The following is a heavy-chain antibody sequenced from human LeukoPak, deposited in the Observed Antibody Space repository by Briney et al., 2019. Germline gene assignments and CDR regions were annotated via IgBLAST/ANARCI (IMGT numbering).Heavy chain of an antibody. CDR3: ASGAVAGLAY. J-gene: IGHJ4*02. Sequence: SQTLSLTCAISGDSVSSNSAAWNWIRHSPSRCLEWLGSTYYRSKSYNDYAISVKSRITINPDTSKNQFSLQLNSVTPEDTAVYYCASGAVAGLAYWGQGTLVSVSS. D-gene: IGHD6-19*01. V-gene: IGHV6-1*01. CDR1: GDSVSSNSAA. CDR2: TYYRSKSYN.